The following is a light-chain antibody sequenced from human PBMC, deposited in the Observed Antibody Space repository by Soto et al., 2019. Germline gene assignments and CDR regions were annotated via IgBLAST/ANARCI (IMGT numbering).Light chain of an antibody. V-gene: IGLV1-40*01. CDR2: GNN. Sequence: QSVLTQPPSVSGAPGQRVTISCTGSSSNIGAGHDVHWYQQPPGTAPKLLIFGNNNRPSGVPDRFSGSKPGTSASLAITGLQAEDEADYYCQSYDTNLSSYVFGTGTKLTVL. CDR3: QSYDTNLSSYV. J-gene: IGLJ1*01. CDR1: SSNIGAGHD.